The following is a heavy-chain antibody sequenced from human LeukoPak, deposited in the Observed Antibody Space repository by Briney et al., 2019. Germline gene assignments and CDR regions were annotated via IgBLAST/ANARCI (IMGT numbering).Heavy chain of an antibody. CDR2: MNPNSGNT. CDR1: GYTFTSYD. Sequence: ASVQVSCKASGYTFTSYDINWVRQATGQGLEWMGWMNPNSGNTGYAQKFQGRVTMTRNTSISTAYMELSSLRSEDTAVYYCARVKGRAVAALGYWVQGTLVTVSS. V-gene: IGHV1-8*01. J-gene: IGHJ4*02. CDR3: ARVKGRAVAALGY. D-gene: IGHD6-19*01.